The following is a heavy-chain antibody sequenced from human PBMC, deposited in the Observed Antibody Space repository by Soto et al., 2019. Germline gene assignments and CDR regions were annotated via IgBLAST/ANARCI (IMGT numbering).Heavy chain of an antibody. CDR1: GFTVKNYQ. Sequence: HPGGSLRLSCEASGFTVKNYQTNWVRQAPGKGLEWVSVIYSGGVTYYPDSVKGRFTIIRDTSKNAVYLQMNSLRVDDTARYYCARDPSTTGYYGLDVWGQGTTVTVSS. J-gene: IGHJ6*02. V-gene: IGHV3-53*01. CDR2: IYSGGVT. CDR3: ARDPSTTGYYGLDV.